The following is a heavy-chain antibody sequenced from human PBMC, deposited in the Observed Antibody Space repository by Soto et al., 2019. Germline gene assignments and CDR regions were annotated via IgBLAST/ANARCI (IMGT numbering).Heavy chain of an antibody. J-gene: IGHJ4*02. D-gene: IGHD1-26*01. Sequence: EVQLLESGGDLVQPGGSLRLSCEVSRLTFGKYAMSWVRQAPGKGLEWVSAISGRGDITSYADSVKGRFTISRDNSKNTLYLQMSSLRDEDSAIYYCAREGRLKSPEYWGQGTLVTVSS. CDR3: AREGRLKSPEY. CDR1: RLTFGKYA. CDR2: ISGRGDIT. V-gene: IGHV3-23*01.